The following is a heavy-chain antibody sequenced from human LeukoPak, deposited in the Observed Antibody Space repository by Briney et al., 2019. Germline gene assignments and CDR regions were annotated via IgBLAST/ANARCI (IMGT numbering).Heavy chain of an antibody. Sequence: GASVKVSCKASGYTFTGYYMHWVRQAPGQGLEWMGWINPNSGGTNYAQKFQGRVTMTRDTSISTAYMELSRLRSDDTAVYYCARESKGDVAAARTDDYWGQGTLVTVSS. CDR2: INPNSGGT. J-gene: IGHJ4*02. CDR3: ARESKGDVAAARTDDY. CDR1: GYTFTGYY. D-gene: IGHD6-13*01. V-gene: IGHV1-2*02.